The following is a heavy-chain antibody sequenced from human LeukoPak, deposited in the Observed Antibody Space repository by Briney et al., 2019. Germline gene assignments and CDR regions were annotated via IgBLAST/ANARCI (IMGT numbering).Heavy chain of an antibody. CDR2: TYYSAST. Sequence: SETLSLTCTVSGGSVSSSSYYWGWIRQPPGKGLEWIGSTYYSASTYYNPSLKSRVTISVDTSKNQFSLKLNSVTVADTAVYYCARGLPYDSSGYYFDGFDHWGQGTLVTVSS. CDR3: ARGLPYDSSGYYFDGFDH. D-gene: IGHD3-22*01. V-gene: IGHV4-39*07. CDR1: GGSVSSSSYY. J-gene: IGHJ4*02.